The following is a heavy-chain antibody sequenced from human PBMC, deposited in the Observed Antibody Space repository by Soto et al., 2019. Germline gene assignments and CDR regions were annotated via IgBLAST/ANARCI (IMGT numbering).Heavy chain of an antibody. CDR2: INYSGGT. CDR3: ARERLDSSDYYSGAFDI. Sequence: QVQLQESGPGLVKPSQTLSLTCSVSGGSISSSAYYWSWIRQHPGKGQEWIGYINYSGGTFYNPSLKSRISISVDTSKNQFSLRLSSVTAADTAVYYCARERLDSSDYYSGAFDIWGQGTMVTVSS. V-gene: IGHV4-31*03. D-gene: IGHD3-22*01. CDR1: GGSISSSAYY. J-gene: IGHJ3*02.